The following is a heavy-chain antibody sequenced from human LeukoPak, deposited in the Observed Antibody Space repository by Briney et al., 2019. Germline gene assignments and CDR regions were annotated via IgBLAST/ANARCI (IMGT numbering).Heavy chain of an antibody. CDR2: IYPGDSDT. Sequence: PGASLQISSKGSGXMFTSYWIGWVRQLPGKGLELMGWIYPGDSDTRYSPSFQGQVTISADKSMSTAYLQWSSLKASDTAMYYCARRRGRYSGDAFDIWGQGTMVTVSS. CDR1: GXMFTSYW. J-gene: IGHJ3*02. D-gene: IGHD1-26*01. V-gene: IGHV5-51*01. CDR3: ARRRGRYSGDAFDI.